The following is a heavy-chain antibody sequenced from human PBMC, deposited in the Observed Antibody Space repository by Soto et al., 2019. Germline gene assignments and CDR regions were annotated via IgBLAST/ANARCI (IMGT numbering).Heavy chain of an antibody. CDR2: ISSSSSYT. J-gene: IGHJ6*02. CDR3: ARDRPNWNPGYGMDV. Sequence: GGSLRLSCAASGFTFSYYYMSWIRQAPGKGLEWVSYISSSSSYTNYADSVKGRFTISRDNAKNSLYLQMNSLRAEDTAVYYCARDRPNWNPGYGMDVWGQGTTVTVSS. V-gene: IGHV3-11*06. D-gene: IGHD1-20*01. CDR1: GFTFSYYY.